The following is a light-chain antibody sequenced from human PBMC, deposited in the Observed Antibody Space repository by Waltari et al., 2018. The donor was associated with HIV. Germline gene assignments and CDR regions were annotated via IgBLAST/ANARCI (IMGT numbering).Light chain of an antibody. CDR2: RSN. CDR1: SSNIRSKY. Sequence: QSVLTQPPSASGTPGQRVTISCSGSSSNIRSKYVTWYQQLPGTAPKLLIHRSNQRPSGVPDRFSGSKSGTSASLAISGLRSEDEADYYCAAWDDSLSGFWVFGGGTKLTVL. CDR3: AAWDDSLSGFWV. V-gene: IGLV1-47*01. J-gene: IGLJ3*02.